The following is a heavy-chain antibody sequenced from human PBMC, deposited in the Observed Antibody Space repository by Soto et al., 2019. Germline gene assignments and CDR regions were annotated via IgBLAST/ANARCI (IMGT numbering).Heavy chain of an antibody. Sequence: SETLSLTCTVSGGSVSSGSYYWTWIRQSPGKGLEWIGYVHYSGRTNYNPSLKSRVTVSLDTSKNQFSLKLRSVTAADTAVYYCARDLGPGSKNNCFEPCGQGALVTVSS. CDR1: GGSVSSGSYY. V-gene: IGHV4-61*01. D-gene: IGHD1-1*01. CDR3: ARDLGPGSKNNCFEP. J-gene: IGHJ5*02. CDR2: VHYSGRT.